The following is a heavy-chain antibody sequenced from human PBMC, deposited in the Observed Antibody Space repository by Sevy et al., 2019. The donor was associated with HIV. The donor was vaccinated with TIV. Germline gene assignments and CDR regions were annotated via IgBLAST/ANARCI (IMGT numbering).Heavy chain of an antibody. CDR3: ARERGTYYDTSGYPYLLEAGFDY. CDR1: GFPFNYYA. CDR2: INSDSDTM. J-gene: IGHJ4*02. Sequence: GGSLRLSCVASGFPFNYYAMNWVRQAPGKGLEWILYINSDSDTMCYGDSVKGRFTISRDNAKNSLYLQMNSLRDEDTAVYYCARERGTYYDTSGYPYLLEAGFDYWGQGTLVTVSS. D-gene: IGHD3-22*01. V-gene: IGHV3-48*02.